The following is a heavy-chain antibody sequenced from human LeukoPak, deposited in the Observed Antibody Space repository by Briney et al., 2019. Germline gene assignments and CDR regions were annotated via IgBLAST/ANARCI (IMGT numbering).Heavy chain of an antibody. CDR1: GYSFTSYW. V-gene: IGHV5-51*01. D-gene: IGHD3-9*01. Sequence: GESLKISCQGSGYSFTSYWIAWVRQMPGKGLEWMGAIYPGDSDARYSPSFQGQVTISADKSISTAYLQWSSLKASDTAMYYCARQDDILTGYYGYWGQGTLVTVSS. CDR2: IYPGDSDA. J-gene: IGHJ4*02. CDR3: ARQDDILTGYYGY.